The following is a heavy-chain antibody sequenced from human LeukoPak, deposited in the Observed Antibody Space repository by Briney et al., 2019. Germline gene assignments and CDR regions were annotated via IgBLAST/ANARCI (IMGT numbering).Heavy chain of an antibody. V-gene: IGHV1-69*05. CDR2: IIPIFGTA. J-gene: IGHJ4*02. CDR1: GGTFSSYA. Sequence: ASVKVSCKASGGTFSSYAISWVRQAPGQGLEWMGGIIPIFGTANYAQKFQGRVTITTDESTSTAYMELSSLRSEDTAVYYCARGRGRSSTSCFSYYFDYWGQGTLVTVSS. D-gene: IGHD2-2*01. CDR3: ARGRGRSSTSCFSYYFDY.